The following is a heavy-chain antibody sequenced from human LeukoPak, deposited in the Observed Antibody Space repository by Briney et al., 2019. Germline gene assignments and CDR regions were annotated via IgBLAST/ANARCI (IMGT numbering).Heavy chain of an antibody. CDR1: GYSISSGGYY. Sequence: SETLSLTCIVSGYSISSGGYYWSWIRQHPGKGLEWIGYIYYSGSTYYNPSLKSRVTISVDTSKNQFSLKLSSVTAADTAVYYCASGGYDSSGYYFENAFDIWGQGTMVTVSS. CDR3: ASGGYDSSGYYFENAFDI. CDR2: IYYSGST. V-gene: IGHV4-31*03. D-gene: IGHD3-22*01. J-gene: IGHJ3*02.